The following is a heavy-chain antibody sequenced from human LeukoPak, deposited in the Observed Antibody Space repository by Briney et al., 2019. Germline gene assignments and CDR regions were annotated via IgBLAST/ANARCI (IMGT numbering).Heavy chain of an antibody. CDR1: GFSFSSYG. V-gene: IGHV3-30*02. CDR3: AKSPSYGSGSYDY. Sequence: GGSLRLSCAASGFSFSSYGMHWVRQAPGKGLEWVAFIRYDGSNKYYADSVKGRFTIFRDNSKNTLYLQMNSLRAEDTAVYYCAKSPSYGSGSYDYWGQGTLVTVFS. J-gene: IGHJ4*02. CDR2: IRYDGSNK. D-gene: IGHD3-10*01.